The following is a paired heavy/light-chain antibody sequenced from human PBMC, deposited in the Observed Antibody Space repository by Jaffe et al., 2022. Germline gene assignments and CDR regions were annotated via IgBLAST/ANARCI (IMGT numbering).Light chain of an antibody. CDR2: GNS. V-gene: IGLV1-40*01. Sequence: QSVLTQPPSVSGAPGQRVTISCTGSSSNIGAGYDVHWYQQLPGTAPKLLIYGNSNRPSGVPDRFSGSKSGTSASLAITGLQAEDEADYYCQSYDSSLSLGVFGGGTKLTVL. CDR3: QSYDSSLSLGV. CDR1: SSNIGAGYD. J-gene: IGLJ3*02.
Heavy chain of an antibody. V-gene: IGHV4-38-2*01. D-gene: IGHD6-13*01. CDR3: ATRTGYSRTKIGAQYFQH. Sequence: QVQLQESGPGLVKPSETLSLTCAVSGYSISSGYYWGWIRQPPGKGLEWIGSIYHSGSTYYNPSLKSRVTISVDTSKNQFSLKLSSVTAADTAVYYCATRTGYSRTKIGAQYFQHWGQGTLVTVSS. CDR2: IYHSGST. CDR1: GYSISSGYY. J-gene: IGHJ1*01.